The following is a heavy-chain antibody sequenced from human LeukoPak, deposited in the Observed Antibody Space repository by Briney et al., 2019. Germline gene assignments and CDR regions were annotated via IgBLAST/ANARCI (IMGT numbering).Heavy chain of an antibody. CDR3: AKDYQWGYGYYFDY. V-gene: IGHV3-66*02. D-gene: IGHD5-18*01. J-gene: IGHJ4*02. CDR2: IYSGGDT. CDR1: GFTVSTNY. Sequence: GGSLRLSCAASGFTVSTNYMSWVRQAPGKGLEWVSVIYSGGDTYYANSVKGRFTISRDNSKNTLFLQMNSLRPEDTAVYYCAKDYQWGYGYYFDYWGQGTLVTVSS.